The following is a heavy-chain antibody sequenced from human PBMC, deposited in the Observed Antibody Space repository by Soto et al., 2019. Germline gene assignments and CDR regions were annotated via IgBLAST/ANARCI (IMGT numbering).Heavy chain of an antibody. CDR2: IWYDGSNK. CDR3: ARGEVLRYFPYGMDV. V-gene: IGHV3-33*01. Sequence: SGGSLRLSCAASGFTFSSYGMHWVRQAPGKGLEWVAVIWYDGSNKYYADSVKGRFTISRDNSKNTLYLQMNSLRAEDTAVYYCARGEVLRYFPYGMDVWGQGTTVTVSS. J-gene: IGHJ6*02. D-gene: IGHD3-9*01. CDR1: GFTFSSYG.